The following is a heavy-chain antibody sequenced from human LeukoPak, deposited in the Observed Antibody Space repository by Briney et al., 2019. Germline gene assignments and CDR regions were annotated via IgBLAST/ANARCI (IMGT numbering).Heavy chain of an antibody. D-gene: IGHD1-26*01. CDR3: ASSGELLAYFDY. CDR2: IYSGGST. V-gene: IGHV3-53*01. CDR1: GFTVSSNY. J-gene: IGHJ4*02. Sequence: GGSLRLSCAASGFTVSSNYMSWVRQAPGKGLEWVSVIYSGGSTYYADSVKGRFTISRDNAKNSLYLQMNSLRAEDTAVYYCASSGELLAYFDYWGQGTLVTVSS.